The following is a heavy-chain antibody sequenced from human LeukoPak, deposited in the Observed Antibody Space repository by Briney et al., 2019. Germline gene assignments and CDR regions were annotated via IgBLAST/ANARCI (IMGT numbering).Heavy chain of an antibody. J-gene: IGHJ4*02. V-gene: IGHV1-69*13. Sequence: GASVKVSCKASGYTFTSYGISWVRQAPGQGLEWMGGIIPIFGTANYAQKFQGRVAITADESTSTAYMELSSLRSEDTAVYYCAREDRQWELNFWGQGTLVTVSS. D-gene: IGHD1-26*01. CDR3: AREDRQWELNF. CDR2: IIPIFGTA. CDR1: GYTFTSYG.